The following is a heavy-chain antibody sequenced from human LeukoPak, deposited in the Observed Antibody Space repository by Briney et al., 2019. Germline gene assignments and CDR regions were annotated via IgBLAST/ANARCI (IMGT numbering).Heavy chain of an antibody. Sequence: SETLSLTCTVSGGSVSSGSYYWSWIRQSPGKGLEWIGYIYYSGSTNYNPSLKSRVTISVDTSKNQFSLKLSSVTAADTAVYYCATWIQLHRDNFDYWGQGTLVTVSS. J-gene: IGHJ4*02. V-gene: IGHV4-61*01. D-gene: IGHD5-18*01. CDR3: ATWIQLHRDNFDY. CDR1: GGSVSSGSYY. CDR2: IYYSGST.